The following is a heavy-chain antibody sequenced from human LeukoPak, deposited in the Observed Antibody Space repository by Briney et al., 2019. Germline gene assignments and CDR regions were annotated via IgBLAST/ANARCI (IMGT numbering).Heavy chain of an antibody. D-gene: IGHD3-22*01. V-gene: IGHV3-7*01. CDR2: IKQDGSEK. CDR3: ARDPYYYDSSGYYLK. Sequence: GSLRLSCAASGFTFSSYWMSWVRQAPGKGLEWVANIKQDGSEKYYVDSVKGRFTISRDNAKNSLYLQMNSLRAEDTAVYYCARDPYYYDSSGYYLKWGQGTLVTVSS. J-gene: IGHJ4*02. CDR1: GFTFSSYW.